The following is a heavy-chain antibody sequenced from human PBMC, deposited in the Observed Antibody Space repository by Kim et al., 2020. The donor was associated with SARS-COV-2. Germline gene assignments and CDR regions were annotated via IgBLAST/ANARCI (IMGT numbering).Heavy chain of an antibody. J-gene: IGHJ6*02. Sequence: GGSLRLSCAASGFTVSSNYMSWVRQAPGKGLEWVSVIYSGGSTYYAYSVKGRFTISRDNSKNTLYLQMNSLRAEDTAVYYCARTYCSGGSCYNQDYYYGMDVWGQGTTVTVSS. CDR2: IYSGGST. CDR1: GFTVSSNY. D-gene: IGHD2-15*01. CDR3: ARTYCSGGSCYNQDYYYGMDV. V-gene: IGHV3-53*01.